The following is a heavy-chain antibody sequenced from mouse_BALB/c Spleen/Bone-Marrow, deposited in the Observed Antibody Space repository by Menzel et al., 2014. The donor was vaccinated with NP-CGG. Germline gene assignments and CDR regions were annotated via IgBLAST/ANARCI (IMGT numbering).Heavy chain of an antibody. J-gene: IGHJ1*01. CDR1: GFSLSNYA. V-gene: IGHV5-6-5*01. Sequence: EESGGRLVTPGTPLTLTCTVSGFSLSNYAVSWVRQAPGKGLEWIGIISGGGNIYYASWVKGRFTISKTSTTVDLKITSPTTEDTATYFCVRDRSAGWGADAFDPWGPGTLVAVSS. CDR3: VRDRSAGWGADAFDP. D-gene: IGHD1-1*01. CDR2: ISGGGNI.